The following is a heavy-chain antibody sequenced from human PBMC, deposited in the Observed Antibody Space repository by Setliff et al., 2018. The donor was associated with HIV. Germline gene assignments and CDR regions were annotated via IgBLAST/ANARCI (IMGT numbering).Heavy chain of an antibody. CDR1: GYSISSGYY. CDR2: VYHSGGT. CDR3: AREGLAVAGLNWFDP. J-gene: IGHJ5*02. V-gene: IGHV4-38-2*02. D-gene: IGHD6-19*01. Sequence: SETLSLTCTVSGYSISSGYYWGWIRQPPGKGLEWIGSVYHSGGTNYNPSLKSRVTISVDTSKNQFSLKLSSVTAADTAVYYCAREGLAVAGLNWFDPWGQGTLVTVSS.